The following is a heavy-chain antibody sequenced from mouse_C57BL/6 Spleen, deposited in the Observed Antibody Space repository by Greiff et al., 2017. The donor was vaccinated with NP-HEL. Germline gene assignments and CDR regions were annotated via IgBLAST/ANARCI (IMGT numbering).Heavy chain of an antibody. CDR2: IYPGDGDT. D-gene: IGHD1-1*01. CDR1: GYAFSSYW. J-gene: IGHJ2*01. CDR3: ARERENYYGSSYVGNFDY. V-gene: IGHV1-80*01. Sequence: QVQLKQSGAELVKPGASVKISCKASGYAFSSYWMNWVKQRPGKGLEWIGQIYPGDGDTNYNGKFKGKATLTADKSSSTAYMQLSSLTSEDSAVYFCARERENYYGSSYVGNFDYWGQGTTLTVSS.